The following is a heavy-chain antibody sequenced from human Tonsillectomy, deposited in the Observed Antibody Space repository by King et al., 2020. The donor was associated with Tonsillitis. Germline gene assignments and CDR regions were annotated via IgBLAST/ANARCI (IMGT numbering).Heavy chain of an antibody. D-gene: IGHD5/OR15-5a*01. CDR3: ASPFVSDAFDI. CDR2: VFHSGAT. V-gene: IGHV4-38-2*01. CDR1: GYSISSGHF. Sequence: VQLQESGPGLVKPSETLSLTCDVSGYSISSGHFWGWIRQPPGKGLEWIRNVFHSGATYYNPSLKSRVTISVDTSKNQFYLKVHSVTAADTAVYYCASPFVSDAFDIWGQGTMVTVSS. J-gene: IGHJ3*02.